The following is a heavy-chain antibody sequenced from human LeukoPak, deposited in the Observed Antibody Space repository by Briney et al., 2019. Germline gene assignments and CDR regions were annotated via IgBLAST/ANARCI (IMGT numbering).Heavy chain of an antibody. CDR2: ISYDGSNK. Sequence: GRSLRLSCAASGFTFSSYAMHWVRQAPGKGLEWVAVISYDGSNKYYADSVKGRFTISRDNSKNTLYLQMNSLRAEDTAVYYCARDRDPSVPFDYWGQGTLVTVSS. CDR1: GFTFSSYA. V-gene: IGHV3-30-3*01. CDR3: ARDRDPSVPFDY. J-gene: IGHJ4*02. D-gene: IGHD5-24*01.